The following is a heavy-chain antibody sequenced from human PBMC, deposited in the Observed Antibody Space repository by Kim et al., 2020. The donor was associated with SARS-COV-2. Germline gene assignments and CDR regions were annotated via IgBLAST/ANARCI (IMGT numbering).Heavy chain of an antibody. D-gene: IGHD6-13*01. CDR3: AKGPYSSSWFFFQH. V-gene: IGHV3-23*01. CDR1: GFTFSSYA. Sequence: GGSLRLSCAASGFTFSSYAMSWVRQAPGKGLEWVSSITGSGGSPYYADSVKGRFTISRDNSENTLSLQMNSLRAEDTAVYYCAKGPYSSSWFFFQHWGQGTLVTVSS. CDR2: ITGSGGSP. J-gene: IGHJ1*01.